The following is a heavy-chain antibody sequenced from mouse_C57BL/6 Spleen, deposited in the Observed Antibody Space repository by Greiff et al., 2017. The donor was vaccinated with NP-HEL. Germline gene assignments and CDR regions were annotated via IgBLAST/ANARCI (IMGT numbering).Heavy chain of an antibody. CDR1: GFTFSSYA. CDR3: TRDGGLGAMDY. D-gene: IGHD2-2*01. Sequence: EVMLVESGEGLVKPGGSLKLSCAASGFTFSSYAMSWVRQTPEKRLEWVAYISSGGDYTYYADTVKGRFTISRDNARNTLYLQISRLKSEDTAMYYCTRDGGLGAMDYWGQGTSVTVSS. J-gene: IGHJ4*01. V-gene: IGHV5-9-1*02. CDR2: ISSGGDYT.